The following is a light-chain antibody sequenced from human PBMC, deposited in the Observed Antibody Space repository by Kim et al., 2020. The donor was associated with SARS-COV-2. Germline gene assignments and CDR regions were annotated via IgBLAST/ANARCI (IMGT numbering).Light chain of an antibody. CDR1: SSDVGGYNY. CDR3: SSYTSSSIYV. Sequence: QSALTQPASVSGSPGQSISISCTGTSSDVGGYNYVSWYQQHPGKAPKLMIYDVSNRLSGVSNRFSGSKSGSTASLTISGLQAEDEADYYCSSYTSSSIYVLGTGPKLTAL. CDR2: DVS. J-gene: IGLJ1*01. V-gene: IGLV2-14*03.